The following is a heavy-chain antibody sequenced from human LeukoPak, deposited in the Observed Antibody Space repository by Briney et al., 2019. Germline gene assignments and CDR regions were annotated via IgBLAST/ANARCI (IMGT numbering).Heavy chain of an antibody. CDR1: GFTFSNYE. Sequence: GGSLRLSCAASGFTFSNYEMNWVRQAPGKGLECVSYISSSGITIYYADSVKGRFTISRDNSKNTLYLQMNSLRAEDTAVYYCANTSSGRKKNWFDPWGQGTLVTVSS. CDR3: ANTSSGRKKNWFDP. V-gene: IGHV3-48*03. J-gene: IGHJ5*02. CDR2: ISSSGITI. D-gene: IGHD6-19*01.